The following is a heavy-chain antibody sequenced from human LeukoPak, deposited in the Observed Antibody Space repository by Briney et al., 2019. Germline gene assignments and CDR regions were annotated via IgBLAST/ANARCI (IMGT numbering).Heavy chain of an antibody. V-gene: IGHV3-74*01. CDR3: VRDRYYSLDY. CDR2: IKSDGIST. J-gene: IGHJ4*02. Sequence: GGSLRLSCAASGFTFSSYGMHWVRQAPGKGLVWVSRIKSDGISTIYADSVKGRFTISRDNAKNTLYLQINSLGAEDTAVYYCVRDRYYSLDYWGQGTLVTVSS. D-gene: IGHD3-10*01. CDR1: GFTFSSYG.